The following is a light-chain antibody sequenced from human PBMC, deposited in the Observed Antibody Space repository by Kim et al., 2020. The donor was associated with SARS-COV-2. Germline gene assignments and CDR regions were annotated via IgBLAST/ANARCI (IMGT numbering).Light chain of an antibody. J-gene: IGKJ2*03. Sequence: LSPGERATLQCRDSHTVSSDSLAWYQQKPGQAPRRLINAASTRATGVPDRFSGSGSGTDFTLTITRLEPEEFAMYYCQQFDTSPYSFGQGTKLEI. V-gene: IGKV3-20*01. CDR1: HTVSSDS. CDR2: AAS. CDR3: QQFDTSPYS.